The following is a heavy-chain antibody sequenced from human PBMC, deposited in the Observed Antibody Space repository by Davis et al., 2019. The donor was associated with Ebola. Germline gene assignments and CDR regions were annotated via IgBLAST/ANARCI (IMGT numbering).Heavy chain of an antibody. CDR2: ISGSGGST. J-gene: IGHJ5*02. CDR1: GFTFSSYA. V-gene: IGHV3-23*01. CDR3: ARDAGYNWFDP. Sequence: GESLKISCAASGFTFSSYAMSWVRQAPGKGLEWVSAISGSGGSTYYPGSVKGRFTISRDNAKNSLYLQMNSLRAEDTAVYYCARDAGYNWFDPWGQGTLVTVSS.